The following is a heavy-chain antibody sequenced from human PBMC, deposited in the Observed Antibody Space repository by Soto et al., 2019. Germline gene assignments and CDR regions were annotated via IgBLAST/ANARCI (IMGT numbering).Heavy chain of an antibody. CDR1: GFTFSSYA. V-gene: IGHV3-23*01. CDR2: ISGGGGST. CDR3: AKDQVYDSSGYYYGGFDY. D-gene: IGHD3-22*01. J-gene: IGHJ4*02. Sequence: GGSLRLSCAASGFTFSSYAMSWVRQAPGKGLERVSAISGGGGSTYYADSVKGRFTISRDNSKDILYLRMSSLRAEDTAIYYCAKDQVYDSSGYYYGGFDYWGQGTLVTVSS.